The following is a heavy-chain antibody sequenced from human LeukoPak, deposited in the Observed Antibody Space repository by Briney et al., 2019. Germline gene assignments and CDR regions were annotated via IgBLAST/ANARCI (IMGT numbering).Heavy chain of an antibody. D-gene: IGHD3-22*01. V-gene: IGHV3-53*01. J-gene: IGHJ3*02. CDR3: ARAYYYDSSGPDAFDI. CDR2: IYSGGST. Sequence: GGSLRLSCAASGFTVSSNYMSWVRQAPGKGLEWVSVIYSGGSTYYADSVKGRFTISSDNSKNTLYLQMNSLRAEDTAVYYCARAYYYDSSGPDAFDIWGQGTMVTVSS. CDR1: GFTVSSNY.